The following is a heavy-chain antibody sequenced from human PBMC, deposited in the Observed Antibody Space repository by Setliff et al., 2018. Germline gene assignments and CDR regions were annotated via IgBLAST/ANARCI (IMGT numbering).Heavy chain of an antibody. D-gene: IGHD6-6*01. Sequence: GESLKISCVTSGFTFSRYWMSWVRQAPGKGLEWVANIKEDGGEQYYVDSVKGRFTISRDNAKNSLYLQMNSLAAEDTAVFYCVRLAGQLGQTRSNYYYYYYMDVWGKGTTVTVSS. V-gene: IGHV3-7*01. CDR1: GFTFSRYW. CDR2: IKEDGGEQ. J-gene: IGHJ6*03. CDR3: VRLAGQLGQTRSNYYYYYYMDV.